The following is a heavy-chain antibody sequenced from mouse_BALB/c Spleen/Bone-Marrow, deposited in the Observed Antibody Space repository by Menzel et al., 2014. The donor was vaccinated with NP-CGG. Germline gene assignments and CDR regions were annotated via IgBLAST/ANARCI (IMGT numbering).Heavy chain of an antibody. CDR2: IYPGDDDT. CDR1: GYAFCRSW. Sequence: VQLQQSGAELVRPGSSVKISCKASGYAFCRSWMNWVKQRPGQGLEWIGQIYPGDDDTNYSGKFKGRATLTADKSSGTAYMQLSSLTSEDSAVYFCAGSTPLAYWGQGTLVTVSA. V-gene: IGHV1-80*01. D-gene: IGHD1-1*01. J-gene: IGHJ3*01. CDR3: AGSTPLAY.